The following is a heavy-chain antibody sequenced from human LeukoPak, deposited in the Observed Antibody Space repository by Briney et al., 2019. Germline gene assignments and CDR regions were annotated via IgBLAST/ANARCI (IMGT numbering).Heavy chain of an antibody. D-gene: IGHD2-15*01. CDR1: GFTFSSYS. CDR3: ARGEPGYCSGGSCYYFDY. CDR2: ISSSSSYI. J-gene: IGHJ4*02. V-gene: IGHV3-21*01. Sequence: KPGGSLRHSCAASGFTFSSYSMNWVRQAPGKGLEWVSSISSSSSYIYYADSVKGRFTISRDNAKNSLYLQMNSLRAEDTAVYYCARGEPGYCSGGSCYYFDYWGQGTLVTVSS.